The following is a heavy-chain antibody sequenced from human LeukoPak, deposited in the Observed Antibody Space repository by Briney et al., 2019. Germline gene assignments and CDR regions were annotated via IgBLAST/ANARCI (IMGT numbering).Heavy chain of an antibody. D-gene: IGHD6-19*01. CDR3: ARDHSSGWSNPFNYFDY. V-gene: IGHV3-74*01. CDR2: INNDGSST. CDR1: GFTFSSCW. Sequence: GGSLRPSCAASGFTFSSCWMHWVRQAPGKGLVWVSRINNDGSSTSYADSVKGRFTISRDNAKNTLYLAMNSLRDEDTAVYYCARDHSSGWSNPFNYFDYWGQGTLVTVSS. J-gene: IGHJ4*02.